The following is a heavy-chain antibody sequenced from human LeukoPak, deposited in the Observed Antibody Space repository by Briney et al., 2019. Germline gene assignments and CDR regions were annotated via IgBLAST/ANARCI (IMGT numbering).Heavy chain of an antibody. D-gene: IGHD3-10*01. Sequence: SETLSLTCTVSGGSISSYYWSWIRQPPGKGLEWIGYIYYSGSTNYNPSLKSRVTISVDRSKNQFSLKLSSVTAADTAVYYCARLLGIGEYYYYGMDVWGQGTTVTVSS. J-gene: IGHJ6*02. V-gene: IGHV4-59*08. CDR3: ARLLGIGEYYYYGMDV. CDR2: IYYSGST. CDR1: GGSISSYY.